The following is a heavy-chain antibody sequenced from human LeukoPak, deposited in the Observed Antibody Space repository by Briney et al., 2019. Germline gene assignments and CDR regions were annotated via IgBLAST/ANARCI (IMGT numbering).Heavy chain of an antibody. D-gene: IGHD2-15*01. Sequence: ASVKVSCKASGYTFTGYYMHWVRQAPGQGLEWIGWINPNSGGTNYAQKFQGRVTMTRDTSISTAYMELSRLRSDDTAVYYCVVYRTRYCSGGSCYNWFDPWGQGTLVTVSS. V-gene: IGHV1-2*02. CDR3: VVYRTRYCSGGSCYNWFDP. CDR1: GYTFTGYY. CDR2: INPNSGGT. J-gene: IGHJ5*02.